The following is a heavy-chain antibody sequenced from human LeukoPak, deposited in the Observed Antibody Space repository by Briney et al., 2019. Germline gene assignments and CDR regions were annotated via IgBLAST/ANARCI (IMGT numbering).Heavy chain of an antibody. CDR3: ARDIGATRVGTTVIADY. V-gene: IGHV1-18*01. J-gene: IGHJ4*02. CDR1: GYTFTSYG. Sequence: GVSVKVSCKASGYTFTSYGISWVRQAPGQGLEWMGWISAYNGNTNYAQKLQGRVTMTTDTSTSTAYMELRSLRSDDTAVYYCARDIGATRVGTTVIADYWGQGTLVTVSS. CDR2: ISAYNGNT. D-gene: IGHD4-17*01.